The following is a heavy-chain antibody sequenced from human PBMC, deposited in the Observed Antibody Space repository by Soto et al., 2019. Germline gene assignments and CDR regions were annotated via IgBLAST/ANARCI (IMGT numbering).Heavy chain of an antibody. D-gene: IGHD3-22*01. CDR3: ARDGPPVGLYDSSGYYYDY. V-gene: IGHV1-69*13. J-gene: IGHJ4*02. CDR2: IIPIFGTA. CDR1: GGTFSSYA. Sequence: GASVKVSCKASGGTFSSYAISWVRQAPGQGLEWMGGIIPIFGTANYAQKFQGRVKITANESTSTAYMELSILRSEDTAVYYCARDGPPVGLYDSSGYYYDYWGQGTLVTVSS.